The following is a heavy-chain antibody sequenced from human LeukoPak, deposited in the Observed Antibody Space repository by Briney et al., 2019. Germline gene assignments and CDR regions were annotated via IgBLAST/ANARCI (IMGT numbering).Heavy chain of an antibody. CDR1: GGSLSSYY. Sequence: SETLSLTCSVSGGSLSSYYWSWIRQPPGQGLEWIGYIYYSGSTNYNPSLKSRVAISVDTSKNQFSLKLSSVTAADTAVYYCARDRGHFFDYWGQGTLVTVSS. CDR3: ARDRGHFFDY. V-gene: IGHV4-59*01. J-gene: IGHJ4*02. CDR2: IYYSGST.